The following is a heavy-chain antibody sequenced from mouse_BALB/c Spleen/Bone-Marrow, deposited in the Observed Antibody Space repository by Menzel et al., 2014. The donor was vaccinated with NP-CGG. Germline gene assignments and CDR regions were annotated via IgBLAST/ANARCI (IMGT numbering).Heavy chain of an antibody. CDR3: ARGDYFDY. CDR2: ILPGSGST. J-gene: IGHJ2*01. CDR1: GYTFSSYW. V-gene: IGHV1-9*01. Sequence: QVQLKDSGAELVKPGASVKISCKATGYTFSSYWIEWVKQRPGHGLEWIGEILPGSGSTNYNEKFKGKATFTADTSSNTAYMQLSSLTSEDSAVYYCARGDYFDYWGQGTTLTVSS.